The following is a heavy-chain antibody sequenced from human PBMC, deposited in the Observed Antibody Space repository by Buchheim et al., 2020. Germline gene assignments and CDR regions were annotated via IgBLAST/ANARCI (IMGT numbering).Heavy chain of an antibody. CDR1: GASITSSNL. Sequence: QVQLQESGPGLVKPSGTLFLTCSVSGASITSSNLWTWVRQPPGKGLEWIGEIFHVGGTNYKPSLKSRVTLSQDKSNNQFSPRLASVTAADTATYYCAKKREENFYYYGLDVWGQGA. CDR3: AKKREENFYYYGLDV. J-gene: IGHJ6*02. D-gene: IGHD1-26*01. CDR2: IFHVGGT. V-gene: IGHV4-4*02.